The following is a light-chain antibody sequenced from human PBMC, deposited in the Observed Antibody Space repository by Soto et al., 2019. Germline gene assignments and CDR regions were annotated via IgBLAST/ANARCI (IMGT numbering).Light chain of an antibody. Sequence: EIVLTQSPATLSLSPGERATLSCRASQSVSSYLAWYQQKPGQAPRLLIYDASNRATGIPARFSGSGSGTGFTLTISGLEPEDFAVDYCQQRSNWPPWTFGQGTKVEIK. CDR3: QQRSNWPPWT. CDR1: QSVSSY. V-gene: IGKV3-11*01. CDR2: DAS. J-gene: IGKJ1*01.